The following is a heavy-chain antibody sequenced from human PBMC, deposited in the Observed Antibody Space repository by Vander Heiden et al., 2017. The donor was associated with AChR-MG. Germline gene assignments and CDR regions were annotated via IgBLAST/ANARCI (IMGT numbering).Heavy chain of an antibody. D-gene: IGHD5-18*01. J-gene: IGHJ4*02. CDR3: AAASRAYKVAFDY. CDR1: GGSINSVGYY. V-gene: IGHV4-31*03. Sequence: QVQLQESGPGLVKPSQTLSLTCTVSGGSINSVGYYWSWIRQHPGKGLEWIGYIYYRGNTYYNPSLQSRLTISVDTSKNQFSLKLTSMTAADTAVYYCAAASRAYKVAFDYWGQGTLVTVSS. CDR2: IYYRGNT.